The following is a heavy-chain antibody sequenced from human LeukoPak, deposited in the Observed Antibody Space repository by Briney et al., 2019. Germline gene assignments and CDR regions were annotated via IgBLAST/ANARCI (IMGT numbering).Heavy chain of an antibody. D-gene: IGHD6-19*01. CDR1: NGSISTTY. CDR2: IHYSGNT. V-gene: IGHV4-59*01. CDR3: ARGGWFHDR. J-gene: IGHJ5*02. Sequence: SETLSLTCSVSNGSISTTYWSWIRQPPGKGLEWIGNIHYSGNTNYNSSLKSRVTISVDTSKNQFSLKMNSVTTADTAVYFCARGGWFHDRWGQGTLVTVSS.